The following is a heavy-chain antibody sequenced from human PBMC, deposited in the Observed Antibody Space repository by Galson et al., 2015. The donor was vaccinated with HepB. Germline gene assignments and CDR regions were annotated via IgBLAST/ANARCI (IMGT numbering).Heavy chain of an antibody. CDR3: ATLGDGNYGWAY. D-gene: IGHD4-17*01. CDR2: INPYTGDT. Sequence: SVKVSCKASGNTFIDYHMHWVRQAPGQGLEWMGRINPYTGDTNYAQKFQGRVTMTRDTSISTAYMELSGLRSDDTAIFYCATLGDGNYGWAYWGQGTLVTVSS. CDR1: GNTFIDYH. V-gene: IGHV1-2*06. J-gene: IGHJ4*02.